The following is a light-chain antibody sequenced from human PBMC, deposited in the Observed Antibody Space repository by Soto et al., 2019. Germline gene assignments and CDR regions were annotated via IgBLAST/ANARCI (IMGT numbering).Light chain of an antibody. J-gene: IGKJ1*01. CDR2: TAS. Sequence: EIQMTQSPSSLSASVGDRVTITCRASKSISTSLNWYQQKPGKAPTLLIYTASSLESGVPSRFSGSGSGTDFTLTISSLQPEDFATYFRQQSYSRPRAFGQGTKVDIK. CDR1: KSISTS. V-gene: IGKV1-39*01. CDR3: QQSYSRPRA.